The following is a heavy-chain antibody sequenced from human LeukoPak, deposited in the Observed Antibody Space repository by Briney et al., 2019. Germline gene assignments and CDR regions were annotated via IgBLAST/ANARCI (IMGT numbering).Heavy chain of an antibody. J-gene: IGHJ3*02. V-gene: IGHV3-66*01. D-gene: IGHD6-13*01. CDR2: IYSGGST. CDR3: ARVLAMRIAAAGTPGAFDT. Sequence: GGSLRLSCAASGFTVSSNYMSWVRQAPGKGLEWVSVIYSGGSTYYADSVKGRFTISRDNSKNTLYLQMNSLRAEDTAVYYCARVLAMRIAAAGTPGAFDTWGQGTMVTVSS. CDR1: GFTVSSNY.